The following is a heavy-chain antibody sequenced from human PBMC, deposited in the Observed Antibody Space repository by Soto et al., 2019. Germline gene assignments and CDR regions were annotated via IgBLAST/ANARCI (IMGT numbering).Heavy chain of an antibody. CDR1: GFTFDDYA. CDR2: ISWNSGSI. D-gene: IGHD6-13*01. V-gene: IGHV3-9*01. J-gene: IGHJ4*02. Sequence: EVQLVESGGGLVQPGRSLRLSCAASGFTFDDYAMHWVRQAPGKGLEWVSGISWNSGSIGYADSVKGRFTISRDNAKNSLYLPMNSLRAEDTALYYCAKDAAGTIDYWGQGTLVTVSS. CDR3: AKDAAGTIDY.